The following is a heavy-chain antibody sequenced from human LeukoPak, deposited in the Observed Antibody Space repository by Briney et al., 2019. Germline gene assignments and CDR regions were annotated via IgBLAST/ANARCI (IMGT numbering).Heavy chain of an antibody. CDR3: ARRNAMDV. CDR2: INRDGSER. V-gene: IGHV3-7*03. Sequence: GGSLRLSCAASGFTFSNYWMTWVRQAPGKGLEWVAHINRDGSERYYVDSVKGRFTISRDDAKSSLYLQMNSLRAEDTAGYYCARRNAMDVWGQGTTVIVFS. J-gene: IGHJ6*02. CDR1: GFTFSNYW.